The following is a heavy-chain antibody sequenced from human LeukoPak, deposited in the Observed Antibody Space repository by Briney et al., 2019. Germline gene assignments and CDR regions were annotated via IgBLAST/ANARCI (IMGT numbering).Heavy chain of an antibody. CDR3: ERSQASGTYSGGY. D-gene: IGHD3-10*01. V-gene: IGHV4-59*08. Sequence: PSETLSLTCSVWIAFICCCYGMGIRQPPGKGLEWIGYIYNGGSTYYNPSLKRRVTISMDTPKNQFYLKLTSVTAADTAVYYCERSQASGTYSGGYWGQGTLVTVSS. CDR1: IAFICCCY. CDR2: IYNGGST. J-gene: IGHJ4*02.